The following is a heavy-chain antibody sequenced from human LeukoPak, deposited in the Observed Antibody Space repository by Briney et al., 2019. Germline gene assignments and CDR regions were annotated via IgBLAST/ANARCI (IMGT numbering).Heavy chain of an antibody. CDR1: GGSISRGGYS. CDR2: IYHSGST. J-gene: IGHJ5*02. V-gene: IGHV4-30-2*06. CDR3: ARGAYDYGDYYWFDP. D-gene: IGHD4-17*01. Sequence: SETPSLTCAVSGGSISRGGYSWSSIRQSPGKGLEWLGYIYHSGSTYYNPSLKSRVTISVDRSKNQFSLKLSSVTAADTAVYYCARGAYDYGDYYWFDPWGQGTLVTVSS.